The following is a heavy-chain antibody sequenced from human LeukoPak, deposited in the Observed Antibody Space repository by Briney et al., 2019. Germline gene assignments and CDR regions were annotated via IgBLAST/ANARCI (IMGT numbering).Heavy chain of an antibody. J-gene: IGHJ5*02. CDR3: TTFSRGHH. CDR2: ITTKATSYAT. V-gene: IGHV3-73*01. D-gene: IGHD3-16*01. Sequence: PGGSLRLSCATSGFTFSDCDMHWVRQASGKGLEWVGRITTKATSYATTYGASLKGRFTISRDDSDNRAYLQMNSLRTEDTAVYYCTTFSRGHHWGQGALVTISS. CDR1: GFTFSDCD.